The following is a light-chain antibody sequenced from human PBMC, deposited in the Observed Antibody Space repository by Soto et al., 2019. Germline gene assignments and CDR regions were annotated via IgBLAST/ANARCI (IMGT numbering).Light chain of an antibody. CDR2: GSS. CDR3: QQYGSSPALFT. V-gene: IGKV3-20*01. J-gene: IGKJ3*01. CDR1: QSVSSNY. Sequence: VVLTQSPGTLSLSPGERVTLSCRASQSVSSNYLAWYQQKPGQAPRLLIYGSSDRATGIPDRFSGSGSGTDFTLSISRLESEDYAMYYCQQYGSSPALFTFGPGTKVDIK.